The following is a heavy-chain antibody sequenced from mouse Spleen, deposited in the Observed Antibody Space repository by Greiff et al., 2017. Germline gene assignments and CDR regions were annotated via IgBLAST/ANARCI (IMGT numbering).Heavy chain of an antibody. D-gene: IGHD2-4*01. J-gene: IGHJ3*01. CDR1: GYTFTSYW. V-gene: IGHV1S81*02. Sequence: QVQLQQPGAELVKPGASVKLSCKASGYTFTSYWMHWVKQRPGQGLEWIGEINPSNGRTNYNEKFKSKATLTVDKSSSTAYMQLSSLTSEDSAVYYCARPYDYDGAWFAYWGQGTLVTVSA. CDR2: INPSNGRT. CDR3: ARPYDYDGAWFAY.